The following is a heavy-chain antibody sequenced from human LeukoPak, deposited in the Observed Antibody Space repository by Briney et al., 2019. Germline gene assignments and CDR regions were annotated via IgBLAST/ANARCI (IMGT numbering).Heavy chain of an antibody. CDR2: ISSSGGNI. CDR1: GFDLSDYY. CDR3: ARRRDYFDY. Sequence: NPGGSLRLSCVVSGFDLSDYYMSWIRQAPGNGLEWISYISSSGGNIYFADSVKGRFTVSRDNARGSLYLQMNSLTADDTAIYYCARRRDYFDYWGQGTQVTVSS. J-gene: IGHJ4*01. V-gene: IGHV3-11*01.